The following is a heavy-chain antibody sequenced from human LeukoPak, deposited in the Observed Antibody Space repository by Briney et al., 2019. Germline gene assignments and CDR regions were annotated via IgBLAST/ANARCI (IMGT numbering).Heavy chain of an antibody. J-gene: IGHJ5*02. CDR2: INHSGST. V-gene: IGHV4-34*01. D-gene: IGHD3-3*01. CDR3: ARGHTHLYDFWSGRNKPRRFDP. CDR1: GGSISSYY. Sequence: SETLSLTCTVSGGSISSYYWSWIRQPPGKGLEWIGEINHSGSTNYNPSLKSRVTISVDTSKNQFSLKLSSVTAADTAVYYCARGHTHLYDFWSGRNKPRRFDPWGQGTLVTVSS.